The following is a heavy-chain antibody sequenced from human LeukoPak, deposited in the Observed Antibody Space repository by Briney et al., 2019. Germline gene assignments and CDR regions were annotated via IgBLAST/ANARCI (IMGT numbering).Heavy chain of an antibody. CDR3: ARQEYCSGGSCYTWFDP. CDR1: GYSVNNYW. D-gene: IGHD2-15*01. J-gene: IGHJ5*02. Sequence: GESLKISCKGSGYSVNNYWIAWVRQMPGKGLEWKGIIYPADSDIRYSPSFQGQVTISADKSISTAYLQWNSLKASDTAMYYCARQEYCSGGSCYTWFDPWGQGTLVTVSS. V-gene: IGHV5-51*01. CDR2: IYPADSDI.